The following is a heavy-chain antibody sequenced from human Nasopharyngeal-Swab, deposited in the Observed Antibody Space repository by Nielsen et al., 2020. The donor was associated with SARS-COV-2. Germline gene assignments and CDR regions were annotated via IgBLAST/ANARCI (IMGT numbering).Heavy chain of an antibody. CDR2: ISSSSSTI. V-gene: IGHV3-48*02. CDR3: ARVGVGATLWVNAFDI. Sequence: GGSLRLSCAASGLIFSSRWMNWVRQAPGKGLEWVSYISSSSSTIYYADSVKGRFTISRDNAKNSLYLQMNSLRDEDTAVYYCARVGVGATLWVNAFDIWGQGTMVTVSS. J-gene: IGHJ3*02. D-gene: IGHD1-26*01. CDR1: GLIFSSRW.